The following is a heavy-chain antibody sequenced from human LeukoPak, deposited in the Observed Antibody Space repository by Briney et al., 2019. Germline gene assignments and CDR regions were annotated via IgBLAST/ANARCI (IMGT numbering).Heavy chain of an antibody. CDR3: ARDYASDY. Sequence: AGGSLRLSCSASGFTFSTLSMHWVRQAPGKGLEYVSGSSSNGGSTYYADSVKGRFTISRDNAKNSLYLQMSSLRAEDTAVYYCARDYASDYWGQGTLVTVSS. CDR2: SSSNGGST. J-gene: IGHJ4*02. CDR1: GFTFSTLS. D-gene: IGHD3-10*01. V-gene: IGHV3-64*04.